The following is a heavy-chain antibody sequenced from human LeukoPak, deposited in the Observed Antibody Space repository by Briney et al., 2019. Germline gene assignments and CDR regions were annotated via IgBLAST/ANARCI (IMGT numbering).Heavy chain of an antibody. V-gene: IGHV4-59*11. CDR2: IYYSGST. CDR1: GGSISSHY. J-gene: IGHJ5*02. CDR3: ARDRWFDP. Sequence: SATLSLTCTVSGGSISSHYWSWIRQPPGKGLEWIGYIYYSGSTNYNPSLKSRVTISVDTSKNQFSLKLSSVTAADTAVYYCARDRWFDPWGQGTLVTVSS.